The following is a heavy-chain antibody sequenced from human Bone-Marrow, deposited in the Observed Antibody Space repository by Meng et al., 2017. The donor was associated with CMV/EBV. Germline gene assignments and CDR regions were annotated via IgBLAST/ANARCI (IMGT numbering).Heavy chain of an antibody. V-gene: IGHV4-39*07. CDR2: IYYSGST. Sequence: SETLSLTCTVAGGSMNTGSYYWGWIRQPPGKGLEWIGSIYYSGSTYYNPSLKSRVTISVDTSKNQFSLKLSSVTAADTAVYYCASGYSSSWYGGGYFQHWGQGTLVTVSS. D-gene: IGHD6-13*01. CDR3: ASGYSSSWYGGGYFQH. CDR1: GGSMNTGSYY. J-gene: IGHJ1*01.